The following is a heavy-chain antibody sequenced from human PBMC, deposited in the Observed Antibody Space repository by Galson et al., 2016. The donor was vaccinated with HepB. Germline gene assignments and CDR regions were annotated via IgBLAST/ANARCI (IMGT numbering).Heavy chain of an antibody. J-gene: IGHJ6*02. V-gene: IGHV4-31*03. D-gene: IGHD3-22*01. CDR2: IYYSGST. CDR3: ARVDKVIDYYYGMDV. Sequence: TLSLTCTVSGDSISSGGYYWSWIRQHPGKGLEWIGYIYYSGSTYYNPSLKTRVTISVDTSKNQFSLKLSSVTAADTAVYYCARVDKVIDYYYGMDVWGQGTTVTVSS. CDR1: GDSISSGGYY.